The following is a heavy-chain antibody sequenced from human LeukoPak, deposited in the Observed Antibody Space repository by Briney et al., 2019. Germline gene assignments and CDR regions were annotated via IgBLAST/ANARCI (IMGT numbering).Heavy chain of an antibody. J-gene: IGHJ6*02. CDR2: IIPIFGIA. Sequence: SVKVSCKASGGTFSSYAISWVRQAPGQGLEWMGRIIPIFGIANYAQKFQGRVTITADKSTSTAYMELSSLRSEDTAVYYCASAGGDDFPEDVWGQGTTVTVFS. CDR3: ASAGGDDFPEDV. D-gene: IGHD3-3*01. CDR1: GGTFSSYA. V-gene: IGHV1-69*04.